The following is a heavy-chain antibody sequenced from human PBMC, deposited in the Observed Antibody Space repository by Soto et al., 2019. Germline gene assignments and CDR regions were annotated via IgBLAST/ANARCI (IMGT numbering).Heavy chain of an antibody. D-gene: IGHD2-15*01. V-gene: IGHV1-69*12. Sequence: QVQLVQSGAEVKKPGSSVKVSCKASGGTFSSYAISWVRQAPGQGLEWMGGIIPIFGTANYAQKFQGRVTMTADESTSTAYMELRSRRSEDTAVYYCARESRYCSGGSCYFLPGIDYWGQGTLVTVSS. CDR3: ARESRYCSGGSCYFLPGIDY. J-gene: IGHJ4*02. CDR1: GGTFSSYA. CDR2: IIPIFGTA.